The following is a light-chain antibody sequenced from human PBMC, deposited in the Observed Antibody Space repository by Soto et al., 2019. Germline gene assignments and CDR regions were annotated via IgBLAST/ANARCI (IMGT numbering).Light chain of an antibody. J-gene: IGKJ2*01. CDR1: QTISTG. CDR3: QQRSALPVT. Sequence: EIVLTQSPGTLSLSPGERATLSCRASQTISTGLAWYQQKPGQSPRLVIWGASDRATGIPARFSGSGSATDFTLTISSLEPEDFAVYYCQQRSALPVTFGQGTKLEIK. CDR2: GAS. V-gene: IGKV3-11*01.